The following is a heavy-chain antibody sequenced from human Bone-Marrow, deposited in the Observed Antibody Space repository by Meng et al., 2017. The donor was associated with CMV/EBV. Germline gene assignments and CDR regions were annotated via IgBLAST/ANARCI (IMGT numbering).Heavy chain of an antibody. Sequence: HVRPVQYGAEMKKPEASCKVPCTTAGFNFSDYYTQWVRQAPGQGLEWMGWVNSKNEATNYARKFQGRVSMTRDTSISTAHMELSRLMSDDTAVYYCVRSSGWSLFDYWGQGTLVTVSS. V-gene: IGHV1-2*02. J-gene: IGHJ4*02. CDR3: VRSSGWSLFDY. CDR1: GFNFSDYY. D-gene: IGHD6-19*01. CDR2: VNSKNEAT.